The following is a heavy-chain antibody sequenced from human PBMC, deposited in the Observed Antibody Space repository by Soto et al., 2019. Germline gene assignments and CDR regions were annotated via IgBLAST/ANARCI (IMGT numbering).Heavy chain of an antibody. V-gene: IGHV3-23*01. J-gene: IGHJ4*02. CDR1: GFTFSSYA. CDR2: ISASGGSI. D-gene: IGHD3-3*02. CDR3: AKHPPILVYTCLETGIFDY. Sequence: EVQLLESGGGLVQPGGSLRLSCTVSGFTFSSYAMSWVRQAPGKGLEWVSAISASGGSIYYADSAKGRFTISRDNSKNTLYLQMNSLRAEDMAVYYCAKHPPILVYTCLETGIFDYWGQGTLVTVSA.